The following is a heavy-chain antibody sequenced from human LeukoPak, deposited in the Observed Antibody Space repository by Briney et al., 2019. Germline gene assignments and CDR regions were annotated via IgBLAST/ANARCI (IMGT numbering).Heavy chain of an antibody. CDR3: ARDLRLGAVTSGGY. V-gene: IGHV1-2*02. CDR1: GYTFTGYY. CDR2: INPNSGGT. Sequence: ASVKVSCKASGYTFTGYYMHWVRQAPGQGLEWMAWINPNSGGTNYAQKFQGRVTMTRDTSISTAYMELSRLRSDDTAVYYCARDLRLGAVTSGGYWGQGTLVTVSS. D-gene: IGHD4-17*01. J-gene: IGHJ4*02.